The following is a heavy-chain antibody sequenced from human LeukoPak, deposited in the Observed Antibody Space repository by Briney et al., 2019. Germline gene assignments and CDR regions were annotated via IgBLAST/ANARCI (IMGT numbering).Heavy chain of an antibody. Sequence: QPGRSLRLSCAASGFTFSHYAMHWVRQAPGKGLEWVAVISYHGIDKYYADSVKGRFTISRDNSKNALYLQMNSLRPEDTAVYYCARAGEDVVLGPAPVGGSPYNWFDPWGQGTLVTVSS. D-gene: IGHD2-2*01. CDR3: ARAGEDVVLGPAPVGGSPYNWFDP. J-gene: IGHJ5*02. CDR2: ISYHGIDK. CDR1: GFTFSHYA. V-gene: IGHV3-30-3*01.